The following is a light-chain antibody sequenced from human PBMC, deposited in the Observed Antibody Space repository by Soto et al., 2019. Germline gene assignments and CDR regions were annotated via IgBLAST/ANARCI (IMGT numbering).Light chain of an antibody. CDR1: QSISSY. Sequence: DIQMTQSPGALSASVGGGCTSTCRASQSISSYLNWYQQKPGIAPKLLIYAASTLQSGVPSRFSGSGSGTDFTLTISSLQLDDFATYYCQQSYNTPLTFGQGTKVDIK. J-gene: IGKJ1*01. V-gene: IGKV1-39*01. CDR2: AAS. CDR3: QQSYNTPLT.